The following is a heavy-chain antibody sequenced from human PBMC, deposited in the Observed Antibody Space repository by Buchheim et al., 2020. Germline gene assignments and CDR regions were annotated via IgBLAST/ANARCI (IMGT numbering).Heavy chain of an antibody. J-gene: IGHJ6*02. D-gene: IGHD6-6*01. V-gene: IGHV1-8*02. CDR3: AGEYSSSYPYYYYGMDV. CDR2: MNPNSGNT. Sequence: QVQLVQSGAEVKKPGASVKVSCKASGYTFTGYYMHWVRQAPGQGLEWMGWMNPNSGNTGYAQKFQGRVTMTRNTSISTAYMELSSLRSEDTAVYYCAGEYSSSYPYYYYGMDVWGQGTT. CDR1: GYTFTGYY.